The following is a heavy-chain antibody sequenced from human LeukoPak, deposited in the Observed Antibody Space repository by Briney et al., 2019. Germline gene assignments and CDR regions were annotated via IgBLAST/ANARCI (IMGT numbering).Heavy chain of an antibody. CDR1: GYTFTSYY. D-gene: IGHD3-10*01. CDR2: INPSGGST. Sequence: ASVKVSCKASGYTFTSYYMHWVRQAPGQGLEWMGIINPSGGSTSYAQKFQGRVTMTTDTPTSTAYMELRSLRSDDTAVYYCARDEGMVRGVIINYYYYYMDVWGKGTTVTISS. J-gene: IGHJ6*03. V-gene: IGHV1-46*01. CDR3: ARDEGMVRGVIINYYYYYMDV.